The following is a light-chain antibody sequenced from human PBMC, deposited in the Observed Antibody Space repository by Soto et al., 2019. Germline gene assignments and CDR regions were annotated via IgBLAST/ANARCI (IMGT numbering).Light chain of an antibody. CDR2: SAS. V-gene: IGKV1-27*01. Sequence: DIQMTQSPSSLSASVGDRVTITCRASQDIGHYLAWYQQKPGKVPKLLIYSASTLHSGVPSRFGGSGTGTDFTLTINSLQPEDVATYYCLKCDSVFPLFTFGPGTKVTI. CDR3: LKCDSVFPLFT. CDR1: QDIGHY. J-gene: IGKJ3*01.